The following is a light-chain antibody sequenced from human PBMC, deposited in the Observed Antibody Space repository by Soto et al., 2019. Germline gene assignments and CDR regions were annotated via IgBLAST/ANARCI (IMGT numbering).Light chain of an antibody. CDR1: QTISTY. V-gene: IGKV1-39*01. CDR2: AAS. Sequence: DIQMTQSPSSLSASVGDSVTITCRASQTISTYLNWYQQRPGTVPKLLIYAASSLQSGVPSRCSGSGSGTDFTLTVSSLQPEDFATYYCQQCYSASYTVGQGTKLEIK. CDR3: QQCYSASYT. J-gene: IGKJ2*01.